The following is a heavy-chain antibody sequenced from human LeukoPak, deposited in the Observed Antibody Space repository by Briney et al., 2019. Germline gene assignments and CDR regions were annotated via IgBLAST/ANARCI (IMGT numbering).Heavy chain of an antibody. J-gene: IGHJ6*03. CDR1: GYTFTSHF. V-gene: IGHV1-46*01. D-gene: IGHD1/OR15-1a*01. CDR3: AKDGNWNNVPGDYYYMDV. CDR2: INPESGNT. Sequence: ASVKVSCKASGYTFTSHFMHWVRQAPGQGLEWMGIINPESGNTAYAQKFQGRITMTGDTPTSTVYMELSSLRSEDTAMYYCAKDGNWNNVPGDYYYMDVWGKGTTVAVSS.